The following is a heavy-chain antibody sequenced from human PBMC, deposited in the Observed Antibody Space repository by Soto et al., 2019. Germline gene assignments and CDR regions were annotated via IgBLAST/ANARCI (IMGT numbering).Heavy chain of an antibody. CDR1: GFTFSSYW. Sequence: EVQLVESGGGLVQPGGSLRLSCAASGFTFSSYWMSWVRQAPGKGLAWVANIKQDGSEKYYVDSVKGRFTISRDNAKNSLYLHMNSLRAEDTAVYYCARDRGGYCSGGSCYSYYFDYWGQGTLVTVSS. CDR2: IKQDGSEK. CDR3: ARDRGGYCSGGSCYSYYFDY. J-gene: IGHJ4*02. D-gene: IGHD2-15*01. V-gene: IGHV3-7*01.